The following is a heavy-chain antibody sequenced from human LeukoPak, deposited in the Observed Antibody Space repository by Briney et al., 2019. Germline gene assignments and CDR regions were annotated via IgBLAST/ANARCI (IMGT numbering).Heavy chain of an antibody. J-gene: IGHJ5*02. Sequence: PSETLSLTCAVYGGSFSGSFWSWIRQPPGKGLEWIGEINHSGSTNYNPSLKSRVTISVDTSKNQFSLKLTSVTAADTAVFYCAKESGYYDVLTGYYNQNWFDPWGQGPLVTVSS. CDR1: GGSFSGSF. V-gene: IGHV4-34*01. D-gene: IGHD3-9*01. CDR2: INHSGST. CDR3: AKESGYYDVLTGYYNQNWFDP.